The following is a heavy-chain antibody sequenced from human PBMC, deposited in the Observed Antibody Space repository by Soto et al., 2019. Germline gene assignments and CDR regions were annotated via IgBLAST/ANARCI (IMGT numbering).Heavy chain of an antibody. J-gene: IGHJ5*02. Sequence: SETLSLTCTVSGGSISSSSYYWGWIRQPPGKGLEWIGSIYYSGSTYYNPSLKSRVTISVDTSKNQFSLKLSPVTAADTAVYYCARLSTTIFYDFWSGPLWWFDPWGQGTLVTVSS. CDR3: ARLSTTIFYDFWSGPLWWFDP. CDR2: IYYSGST. CDR1: GGSISSSSYY. D-gene: IGHD3-3*01. V-gene: IGHV4-39*01.